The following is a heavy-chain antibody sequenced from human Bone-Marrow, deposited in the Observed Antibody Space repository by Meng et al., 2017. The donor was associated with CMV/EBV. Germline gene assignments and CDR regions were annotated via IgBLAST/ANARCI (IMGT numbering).Heavy chain of an antibody. J-gene: IGHJ6*02. CDR3: ARGSSGWDYYYYYGMDV. Sequence: GSLRLSCTVSGGSVSSGSYYWSWIRQPPGKGLEWIGYIYYSGSTNYNPSLKSRVTISVDTSKNQFSLKLSSVTAADTAVYYCARGSSGWDYYYYYGMDVWGQGTTVTVSS. CDR1: GGSVSSGSYY. V-gene: IGHV4-61*01. CDR2: IYYSGST. D-gene: IGHD6-19*01.